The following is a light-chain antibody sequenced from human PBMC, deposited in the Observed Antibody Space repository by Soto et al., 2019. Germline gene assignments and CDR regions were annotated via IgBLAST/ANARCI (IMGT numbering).Light chain of an antibody. CDR3: QQYGSSPTWP. Sequence: IGLCQSPGTLSLSPGERATLSCRASQSVSSSYLAWYQQKPGQAPRLLIYGASSRATGIPDRFSGSGSGTDFTLTISRLEPEDFAVYYCQQYGSSPTWPFGQGTKAAIK. V-gene: IGKV3-20*01. J-gene: IGKJ1*01. CDR2: GAS. CDR1: QSVSSSY.